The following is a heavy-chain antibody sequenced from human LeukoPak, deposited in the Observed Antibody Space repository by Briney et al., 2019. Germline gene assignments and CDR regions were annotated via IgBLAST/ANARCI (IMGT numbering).Heavy chain of an antibody. V-gene: IGHV3-30*04. Sequence: GGSLRLSCAASGFTFSSYAMHWVRQAPGKGLEWVAVISYDGSNKYYADSVKGRFTISRDNSKNTLYLQMNSLRAEDTAVYYCARYGPPGVAAAALYYFDYWGQGTLVTVSS. CDR1: GFTFSSYA. CDR3: ARYGPPGVAAAALYYFDY. CDR2: ISYDGSNK. D-gene: IGHD6-13*01. J-gene: IGHJ4*02.